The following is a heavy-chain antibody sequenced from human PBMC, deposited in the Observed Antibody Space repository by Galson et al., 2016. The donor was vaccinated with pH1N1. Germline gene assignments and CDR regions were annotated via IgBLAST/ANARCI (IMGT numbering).Heavy chain of an antibody. V-gene: IGHV4-39*01. J-gene: IGHJ4*02. CDR1: GGSISSSSYY. Sequence: SETLSLTCTVSGGSISSSSYYWDWIRQPPGKGLEWIGSIYYSGSTYYNPSLKSRVTISVDTSKKQFSLKLSSATAADTAVYYCARRGIGEFLYYFDSWGQGTLVTVSS. CDR3: ARRGIGEFLYYFDS. CDR2: IYYSGST. D-gene: IGHD3-10*01.